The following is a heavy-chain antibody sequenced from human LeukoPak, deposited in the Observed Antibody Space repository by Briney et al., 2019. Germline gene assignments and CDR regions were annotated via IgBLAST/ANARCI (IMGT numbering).Heavy chain of an antibody. Sequence: GGSLRLSCAASGFPFKSYWMNWVRQAPGKGLEWVANIQQDGSAKYYVDSVKGRFTISRDNAKKSLYLQMNSVRVEDTAVYYCARDIGDWYFDLWGRGTLVTVSS. CDR3: ARDIGDWYFDL. V-gene: IGHV3-7*01. D-gene: IGHD1-26*01. CDR1: GFPFKSYW. J-gene: IGHJ2*01. CDR2: IQQDGSAK.